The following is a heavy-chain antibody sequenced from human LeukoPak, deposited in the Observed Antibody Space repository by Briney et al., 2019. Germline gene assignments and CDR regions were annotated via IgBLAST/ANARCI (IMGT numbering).Heavy chain of an antibody. D-gene: IGHD6-13*01. CDR1: GYSFTSYW. CDR2: ICPGDSDT. V-gene: IGHV5-51*01. J-gene: IGHJ5*02. Sequence: GESLKISCKGSGYSFTSYWIGWVRQMPGKGLKWMGIICPGDSDTRYSPSFQGQVTISADKSISTAYLQWSSLKASDTAMYYCARPLIAAAGTIDPWGQGTLVTVSS. CDR3: ARPLIAAAGTIDP.